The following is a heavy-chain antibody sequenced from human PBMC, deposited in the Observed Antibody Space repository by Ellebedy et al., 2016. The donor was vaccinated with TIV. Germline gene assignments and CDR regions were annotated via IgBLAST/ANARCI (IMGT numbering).Heavy chain of an antibody. CDR1: GDSVSRNRAA. CDR2: TYYRSKWYH. D-gene: IGHD6-19*01. J-gene: IGHJ3*02. Sequence: SCAISGDSVSRNRAAWNWIRQSPSRGLEWLGRTYYRSKWYHDYAISVKSRITINPDTSKNQFSLQLNSVTPEDTAVYYCTRVQYNSDWQPGAFDIWGQGTMVTVSS. V-gene: IGHV6-1*01. CDR3: TRVQYNSDWQPGAFDI.